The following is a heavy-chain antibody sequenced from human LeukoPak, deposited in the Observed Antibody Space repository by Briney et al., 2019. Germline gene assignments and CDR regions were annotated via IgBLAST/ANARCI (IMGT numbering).Heavy chain of an antibody. CDR1: GYTFTSYD. D-gene: IGHD4-11*01. Sequence: ASVKVSCKASGYTFTSYDINWVRQATGQGLEWMGWMNPNSGNTGYAQKFQGRVTMTRNTSISTAYMELSSLRSEDTAVYYCARDGTVTTSPTRRYYFDYWGQGTLVTVSS. V-gene: IGHV1-8*01. CDR2: MNPNSGNT. J-gene: IGHJ4*02. CDR3: ARDGTVTTSPTRRYYFDY.